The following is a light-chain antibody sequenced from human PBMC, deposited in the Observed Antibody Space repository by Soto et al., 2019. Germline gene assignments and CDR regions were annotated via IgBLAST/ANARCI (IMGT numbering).Light chain of an antibody. V-gene: IGKV1-39*01. CDR2: AAS. CDR1: QSISRY. J-gene: IGKJ3*01. CDR3: QQSYSTLIFT. Sequence: DIQMTQSPSSLSASVGDRVTITCRASQSISRYLNWYQQKPGKAPKLLIYAASSLQSGVPSRFSGSGSGTDFTLTISSLQPEDFATYYCQQSYSTLIFTFGRGTTVDIK.